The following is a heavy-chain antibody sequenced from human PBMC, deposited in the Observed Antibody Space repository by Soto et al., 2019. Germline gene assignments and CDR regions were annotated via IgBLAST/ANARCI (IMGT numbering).Heavy chain of an antibody. CDR3: AVRYCSSTSCSTLDS. V-gene: IGHV4-34*01. J-gene: IGHJ4*02. Sequence: SETLSLTCVVSGGSFSGYYWNWIRQPPGKGLEWIGEINHSGSTNYNPSLKSRVTISVDTSKNQLSLRLSSVTAADTAMYYCAVRYCSSTSCSTLDSWGQGTLLTVSS. CDR1: GGSFSGYY. D-gene: IGHD2-2*01. CDR2: INHSGST.